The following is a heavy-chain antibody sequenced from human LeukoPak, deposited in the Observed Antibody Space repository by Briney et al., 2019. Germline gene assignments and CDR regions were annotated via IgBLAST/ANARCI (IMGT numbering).Heavy chain of an antibody. Sequence: VASVTVSCKASGYTFTGYYMHWVRQAPGQGLEWMGWINPNSGGTNYAQKFQGRVTMTRDTSISTAYMELSRLRSDDTAVYYCARDKVATFPFDYWGQGTLVTVSS. J-gene: IGHJ4*02. V-gene: IGHV1-2*02. CDR1: GYTFTGYY. CDR3: ARDKVATFPFDY. D-gene: IGHD5-12*01. CDR2: INPNSGGT.